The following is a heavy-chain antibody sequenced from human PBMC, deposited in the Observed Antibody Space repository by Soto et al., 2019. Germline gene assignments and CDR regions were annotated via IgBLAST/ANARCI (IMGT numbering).Heavy chain of an antibody. V-gene: IGHV3-30-3*01. CDR3: ARLEPTEYRPIDY. Sequence: GGSLRLSCVASGFTFSSYAMHWVRQAPGKGLEWVAVISYDGSNKYYADSVKGRFTISRDNSKNTLYLQMNSLRAEDTAVYYCARLEPTEYRPIDYWGQGPLGTASS. J-gene: IGHJ4*02. CDR2: ISYDGSNK. D-gene: IGHD5-12*01. CDR1: GFTFSSYA.